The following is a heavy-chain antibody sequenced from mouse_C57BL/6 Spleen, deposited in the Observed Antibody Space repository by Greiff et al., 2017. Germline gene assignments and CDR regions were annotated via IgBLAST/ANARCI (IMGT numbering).Heavy chain of an antibody. Sequence: QVQLQQPGAELVKPGASVKLSCKASGYTFTSYWMHWVKQRPGQGLEWIGMIHPNSGSTNYNEKFKSKATLTVDKSSSTAYMQLSSLTSEDSAVYYCARSGSSGAYAMDYWGQGTSVTVSS. D-gene: IGHD1-1*01. CDR2: IHPNSGST. V-gene: IGHV1-64*01. CDR1: GYTFTSYW. CDR3: ARSGSSGAYAMDY. J-gene: IGHJ4*01.